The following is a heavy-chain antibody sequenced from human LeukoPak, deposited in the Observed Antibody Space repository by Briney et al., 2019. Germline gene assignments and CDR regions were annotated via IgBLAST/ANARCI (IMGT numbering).Heavy chain of an antibody. D-gene: IGHD3-22*01. CDR3: ARDPYDSSGYYLPLRY. CDR2: INPSGGST. Sequence: GASVKVSCKASGYTFTSYYMHWVRQAPGQGLEWMGIINPSGGSTCYAQKFQGRVTMTRDTSTSTVYMELSSLRSEDTAVYYCARDPYDSSGYYLPLRYWGQGTLVTVSS. J-gene: IGHJ4*02. V-gene: IGHV1-46*01. CDR1: GYTFTSYY.